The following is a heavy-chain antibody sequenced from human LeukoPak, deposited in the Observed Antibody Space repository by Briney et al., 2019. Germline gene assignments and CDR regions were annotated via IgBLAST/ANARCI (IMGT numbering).Heavy chain of an antibody. Sequence: SETLSLTCNVSGGSISGHYWNWIRQSPGKGLEWIGYIYYNGNTKYNPSLSSRVIISLDTSNEQFSLKMTSVTAADTAVYFCARENFKVYWKGFDIWDQGTMVTVSS. J-gene: IGHJ3*02. CDR2: IYYNGNT. CDR1: GGSISGHY. CDR3: ARENFKVYWKGFDI. V-gene: IGHV4-59*11. D-gene: IGHD1-1*01.